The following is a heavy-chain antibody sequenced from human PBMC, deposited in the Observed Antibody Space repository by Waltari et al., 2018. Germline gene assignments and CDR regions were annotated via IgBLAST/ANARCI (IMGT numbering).Heavy chain of an antibody. V-gene: IGHV1-69*10. J-gene: IGHJ5*02. CDR2: IIPMLSIT. CDR3: ARWGLTRFHAP. D-gene: IGHD2-2*01. Sequence: QVQLVQSGTEVKKPGSSVKVSCKGSVGTFTSYGISWVRQAPGQGREWMGGIIPMLSITNYARKCQGRGTVTADTSTSTAYMEMSSLKIEDSAMYYCARWGLTRFHAPWGQGTLVIVSS. CDR1: VGTFTSYG.